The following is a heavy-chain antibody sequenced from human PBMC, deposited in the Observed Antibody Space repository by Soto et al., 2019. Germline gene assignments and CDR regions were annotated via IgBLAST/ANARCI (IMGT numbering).Heavy chain of an antibody. CDR3: AKDFKVSGSHYGTLNYYYGMDV. D-gene: IGHD3-10*01. J-gene: IGHJ6*02. Sequence: GRSLRLSCASSVFTFSTYGMQWVRQAPGKGLEWVAVISYDGYLKYYVDAVKGRFTVARDNSKNTLFLEMNSLRVEDTAVYFCAKDFKVSGSHYGTLNYYYGMDVWGQGTTVTVSS. CDR1: VFTFSTYG. V-gene: IGHV3-30*18. CDR2: ISYDGYLK.